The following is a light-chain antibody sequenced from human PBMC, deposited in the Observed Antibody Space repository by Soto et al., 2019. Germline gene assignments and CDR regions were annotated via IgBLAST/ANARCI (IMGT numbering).Light chain of an antibody. CDR3: QQANSFPFT. CDR1: QHISTW. Sequence: DIQMTQSPSSVSASLGDRVTFTCRASQHISTWLVWYQQKPGKAPQLLIYAASSLQTGVPSRFSGSGSGTDFSLTISSLQPEDSATYYCQQANSFPFTFGQGTRLEI. J-gene: IGKJ2*01. CDR2: AAS. V-gene: IGKV1-12*01.